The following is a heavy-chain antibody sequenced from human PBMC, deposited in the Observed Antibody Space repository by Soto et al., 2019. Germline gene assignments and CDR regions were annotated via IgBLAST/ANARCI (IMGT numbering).Heavy chain of an antibody. CDR3: ARDRVVVPAAEYYYYYYMDV. J-gene: IGHJ6*03. CDR2: TYYRSKWYN. D-gene: IGHD2-2*01. V-gene: IGHV6-1*01. Sequence: SQTLSLTCAISGDSVSSNSAAWNWIRQSPSRGLEWLGRTYYRSKWYNDYAVSVKSRITINPDTSKNQFSLQRNSVTPEDTAVYYCARDRVVVPAAEYYYYYYMDVWGKGTTVTVSS. CDR1: GDSVSSNSAA.